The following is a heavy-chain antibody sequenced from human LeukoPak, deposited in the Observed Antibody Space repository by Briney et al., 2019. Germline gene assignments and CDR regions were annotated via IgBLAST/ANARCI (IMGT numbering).Heavy chain of an antibody. CDR3: AKDADIVVVVAATDYYFDY. Sequence: GGSLRLSCAASVFTFSSYAMSWVRQAPGKGLEWVSAISGSGGSTYYADSVKGRFTISRDNSKNTLYLQMNSLRAEDTAVYYCAKDADIVVVVAATDYYFDYWGQGTLVTVSS. CDR1: VFTFSSYA. J-gene: IGHJ4*02. V-gene: IGHV3-23*01. D-gene: IGHD2-15*01. CDR2: ISGSGGST.